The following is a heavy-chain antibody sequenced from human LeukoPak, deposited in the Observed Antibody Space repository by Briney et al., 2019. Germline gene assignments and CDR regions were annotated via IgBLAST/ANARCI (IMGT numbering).Heavy chain of an antibody. CDR2: INTDGSTT. D-gene: IGHD3-10*02. CDR1: GFTFSNYW. CDR3: ARDLHYYVAMDV. V-gene: IGHV3-74*01. Sequence: PGGSLRLSCAASGFTFSNYWMHWVRQAPGKGLVWVSHINTDGSTTTYADSVKGRFTISRDNAMNTLYLQMNSLRAEDSAVYYCARDLHYYVAMDVWGQGTTVTVSS. J-gene: IGHJ6*02.